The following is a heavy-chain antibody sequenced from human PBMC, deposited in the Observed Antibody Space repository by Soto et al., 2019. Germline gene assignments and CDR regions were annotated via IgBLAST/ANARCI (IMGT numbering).Heavy chain of an antibody. CDR3: AKASVATITLACDY. CDR2: ISWNSGSI. Sequence: EVQLVESGGGLVQPGRSLRLSCAASGFTFDDYAMHWVRQAPGQGLEWVSGISWNSGSIGYADSVKGRFTISRDNAKNSLYLQMNSLRAEDTALYYCAKASVATITLACDYWGQGTLVTVSS. J-gene: IGHJ4*02. CDR1: GFTFDDYA. D-gene: IGHD5-12*01. V-gene: IGHV3-9*01.